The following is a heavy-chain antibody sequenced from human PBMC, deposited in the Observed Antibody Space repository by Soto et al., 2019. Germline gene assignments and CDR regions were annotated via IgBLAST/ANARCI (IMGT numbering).Heavy chain of an antibody. CDR3: ARESHDILTGPPWVWYFDL. D-gene: IGHD3-9*01. Sequence: QVQLQQWGAGPLRPLETLSLTCGVSGGSFSGYYWAWIRQSPGKGLEWIGEINDRGSINYNPSLESRVSISADTTKNHYSLNPRSVTAAETAVYYCARESHDILTGPPWVWYFDLWGRGTLVTVSS. CDR1: GGSFSGYY. CDR2: INDRGSI. J-gene: IGHJ2*01. V-gene: IGHV4-34*01.